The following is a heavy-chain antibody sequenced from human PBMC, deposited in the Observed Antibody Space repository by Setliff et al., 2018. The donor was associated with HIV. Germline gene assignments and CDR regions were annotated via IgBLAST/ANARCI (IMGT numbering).Heavy chain of an antibody. CDR2: GHYTGNT. J-gene: IGHJ4*02. Sequence: SETLSLTCTVSGGSISSSSYYWGWIRQPPGKGLEWIGSGHYTGNTYTSPSLKSRATISLDASKNKISLKLTSVTSADTAVYYCAREGDGTDFWGQGTLVTVSS. V-gene: IGHV4-39*02. CDR1: GGSISSSSYY. CDR3: AREGDGTDF. D-gene: IGHD2-21*02.